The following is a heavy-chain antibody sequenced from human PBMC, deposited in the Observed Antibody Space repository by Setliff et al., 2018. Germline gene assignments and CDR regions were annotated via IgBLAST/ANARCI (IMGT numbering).Heavy chain of an antibody. CDR2: SIPMYRTK. Sequence: RASVKVSCKASGATFSSYGISWVRQAPGQGLEWMGGSIPMYRTKKYAQKFQGRVTITTDESTTTAYMELSSLRSEDTAVYYCATGPDIGEFGGNYFNYWGQGTLVTVSS. J-gene: IGHJ4*02. D-gene: IGHD2-15*01. CDR3: ATGPDIGEFGGNYFNY. CDR1: GATFSSYG. V-gene: IGHV1-69*05.